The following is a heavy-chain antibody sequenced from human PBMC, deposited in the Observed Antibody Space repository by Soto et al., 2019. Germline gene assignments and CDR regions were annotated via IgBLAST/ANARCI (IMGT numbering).Heavy chain of an antibody. CDR3: ARTLYGDNVDY. CDR1: GYTFTSYD. CDR2: MNHNSGNT. V-gene: IGHV1-8*01. Sequence: QVQLVQSGAEVKKPGASVKVSCKASGYTFTSYDTNWVRQATGQGLEWMGWMNHNSGNTGYAQKFQGRGTMTRNTSISTAYMELSRVRSEDTAVYYCARTLYGDNVDYWGQGTLVTVSS. J-gene: IGHJ4*02. D-gene: IGHD4-17*01.